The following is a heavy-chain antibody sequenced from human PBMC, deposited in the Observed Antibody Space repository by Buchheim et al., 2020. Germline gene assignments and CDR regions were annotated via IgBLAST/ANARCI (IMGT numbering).Heavy chain of an antibody. Sequence: QVQLVESGGGVVQPGRSLRLSCAASGFTFSSYGMHWVRQAPGKGLEWVAVISYDGSNKYYADSVKGRFTISRDNSKNTLYLQMNSLRAEDTAVYYCAKCRWSVAGTLEYYYYGMDVWGQGTT. J-gene: IGHJ6*02. D-gene: IGHD6-19*01. V-gene: IGHV3-30*18. CDR1: GFTFSSYG. CDR3: AKCRWSVAGTLEYYYYGMDV. CDR2: ISYDGSNK.